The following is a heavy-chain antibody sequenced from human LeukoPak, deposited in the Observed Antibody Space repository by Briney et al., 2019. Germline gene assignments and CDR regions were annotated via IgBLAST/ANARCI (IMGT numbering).Heavy chain of an antibody. CDR2: ISYDGSNK. CDR3: AREFTSLDY. D-gene: IGHD2-2*01. Sequence: GRTLRLSCAASGFTFSSYAMHWVRQAPGKGLEWVAVISYDGSNKYYADSVKGRFTISRDNSKNTLYLQMNSLRAEDTAVYYCAREFTSLDYWGQGTLVTVCS. J-gene: IGHJ4*02. V-gene: IGHV3-30-3*01. CDR1: GFTFSSYA.